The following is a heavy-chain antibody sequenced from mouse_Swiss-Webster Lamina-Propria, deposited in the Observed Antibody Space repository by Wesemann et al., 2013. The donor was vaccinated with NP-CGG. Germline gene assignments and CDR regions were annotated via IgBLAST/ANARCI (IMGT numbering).Heavy chain of an antibody. Sequence: QVQLQQPGAELVKPGASVKLSCKASGYTFTSYWMHWVKQRPGQGLEWIGEINPSNGRTNYNEKFKSKATLTVDKSSSTAYMQLSSLTSEDSAVYYCARSWYWYFDVWGAGDHGVTVSS. CDR3: ARSWYWYFDV. CDR1: GYTFTSYW. J-gene: IGHJ1*01. V-gene: IGHV1S81*02. CDR2: INPSNGRT.